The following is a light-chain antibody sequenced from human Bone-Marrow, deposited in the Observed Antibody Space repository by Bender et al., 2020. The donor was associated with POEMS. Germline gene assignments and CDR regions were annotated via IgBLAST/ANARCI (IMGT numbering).Light chain of an antibody. CDR2: LNRDGSH. CDR1: SGHSHYA. V-gene: IGLV4-69*01. Sequence: QLVLTQPPSASASLGAPVKLTCTLSSGHSHYATAWHQQQPEKRPRCLIKLNRDGSHIEGDGIPDRFPGSRSGAEDYLTISRPQSEDGADYYCAAWDDRMKAWLVGGGTKLTVL. J-gene: IGLJ3*02. CDR3: AAWDDRMKAWL.